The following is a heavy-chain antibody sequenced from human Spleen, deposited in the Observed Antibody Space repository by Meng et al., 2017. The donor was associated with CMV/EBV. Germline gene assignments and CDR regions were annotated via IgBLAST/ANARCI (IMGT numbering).Heavy chain of an antibody. V-gene: IGHV1-2*02. Sequence: QVQLWRSGAEVTWPGASCKVAGKASGYSFTGYYMHWVRQAHGQGLEWIGWINPNSGGTNYAQKFQGRVTMTRDTSISTAYMELSRLRSDDTAVYYCARVRSSNPDYWGQGTLVTVSS. CDR2: INPNSGGT. J-gene: IGHJ4*02. CDR3: ARVRSSNPDY. CDR1: GYSFTGYY. D-gene: IGHD2-15*01.